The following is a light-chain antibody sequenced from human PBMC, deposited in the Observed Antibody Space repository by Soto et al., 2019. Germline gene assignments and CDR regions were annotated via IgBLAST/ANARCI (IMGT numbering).Light chain of an antibody. CDR2: TNN. J-gene: IGLJ2*01. CDR1: SSNIGSNT. Sequence: QSVLTQPPSASGTPGQRVTISCSGSSSNIGSNTVNWYQKLPGTAPKLLIYTNNLRPSGVPDRFSGSKSGTSASLAISGLQSEYEADYYCAAWDDSLSGVVFGGGTKLTVL. V-gene: IGLV1-44*01. CDR3: AAWDDSLSGVV.